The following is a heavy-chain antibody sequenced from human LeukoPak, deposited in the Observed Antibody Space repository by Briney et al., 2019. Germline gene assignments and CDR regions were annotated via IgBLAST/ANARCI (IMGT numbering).Heavy chain of an antibody. CDR1: GFTFSNYE. CDR2: ISSSGGTI. D-gene: IGHD5-12*01. Sequence: GGSLRLSCVASGFTFSNYEMNWVHQAPGKGLEWVSYISSSGGTIYYADSVKGRFTISRDNAKNSLYLQMNSLRAEDTAVYYCARSGYYFDYWGQGTLVTVSS. V-gene: IGHV3-48*03. J-gene: IGHJ4*02. CDR3: ARSGYYFDY.